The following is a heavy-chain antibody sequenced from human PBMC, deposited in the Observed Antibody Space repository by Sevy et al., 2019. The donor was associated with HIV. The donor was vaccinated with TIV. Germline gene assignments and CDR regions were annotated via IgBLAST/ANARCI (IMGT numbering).Heavy chain of an antibody. CDR1: GGSISSGGYY. V-gene: IGHV4-31*03. CDR3: ARAQPITCYACIDY. D-gene: IGHD2-2*01. J-gene: IGHJ4*02. Sequence: SESLSLTCTVSGGSISSGGYYWSWIRQHPGKGLEWIGYIYYSGSTYYNPSLKSRVTISVDTSKNQFSLKLSSVTAADTAVYYCARAQPITCYACIDYWGQGTLVTVSS. CDR2: IYYSGST.